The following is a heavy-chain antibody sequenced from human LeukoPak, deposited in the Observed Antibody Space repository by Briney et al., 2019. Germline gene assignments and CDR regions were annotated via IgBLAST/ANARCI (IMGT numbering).Heavy chain of an antibody. Sequence: GGSLRLSCAASGFNFSSYAMSWVRQDPGKGREWVSAISGSGGSTYYADSVKGRFTISRDNSKNTLYLQMNSLRAEDTAVYYCARYSISWYSPFDYGGQGTLVTVSS. CDR3: ARYSISWYSPFDY. J-gene: IGHJ4*02. D-gene: IGHD6-13*01. CDR2: ISGSGGST. CDR1: GFNFSSYA. V-gene: IGHV3-23*01.